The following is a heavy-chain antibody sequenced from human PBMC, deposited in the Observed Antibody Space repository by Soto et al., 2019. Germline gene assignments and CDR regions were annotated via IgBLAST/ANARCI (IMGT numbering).Heavy chain of an antibody. D-gene: IGHD5-18*01. Sequence: SETLSLTCTVSGGSISSYYWSWIRQPPGKGLEWIGYIYYSGSTNYNPSLKSRVTISVDTSKNQFSLKLSSVTAADTAVYYCARGREIQLWFDYWGQGTLVTVSS. CDR1: GGSISSYY. V-gene: IGHV4-59*08. CDR3: ARGREIQLWFDY. J-gene: IGHJ4*02. CDR2: IYYSGST.